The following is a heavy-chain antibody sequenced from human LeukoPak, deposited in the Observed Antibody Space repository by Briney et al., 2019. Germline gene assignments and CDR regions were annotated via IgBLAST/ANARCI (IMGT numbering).Heavy chain of an antibody. CDR1: GFTFSSYS. D-gene: IGHD5-12*01. V-gene: IGHV3-21*01. J-gene: IGHJ4*02. CDR3: ARGCGYSGYDCGY. CDR2: ISSSSSYI. Sequence: GGSLRLSCAASGFTFSSYSMNWVRQAPGEGLEWVSSISSSSSYIYYADSVKGRFTISRDNAKNSLYLQMNSLRAEDTAVYYCARGCGYSGYDCGYWGQGTLVTVSS.